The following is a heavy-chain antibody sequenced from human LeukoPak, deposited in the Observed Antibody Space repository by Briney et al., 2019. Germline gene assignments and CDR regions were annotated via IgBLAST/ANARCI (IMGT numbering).Heavy chain of an antibody. D-gene: IGHD6-13*01. CDR2: IWYDGNNK. J-gene: IGHJ3*02. Sequence: GGSLRLSCAASGFPFSSYGMHWVRQAPGRGLEWVAIIWYDGNNKYYADSVKGRFTISRDNSKNTLYLQMNSLRAEDTAVYYCARDHRYSSSWPDAFDIWGQGTMVTVSS. CDR3: ARDHRYSSSWPDAFDI. V-gene: IGHV3-33*01. CDR1: GFPFSSYG.